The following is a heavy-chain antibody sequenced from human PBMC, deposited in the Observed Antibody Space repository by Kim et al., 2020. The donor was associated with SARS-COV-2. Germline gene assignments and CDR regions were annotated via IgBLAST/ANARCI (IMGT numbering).Heavy chain of an antibody. V-gene: IGHV4-31*03. CDR3: ARVGYGGKHRGTLDY. CDR1: GGSMRSTAYY. CDR2: IYYSGST. Sequence: SETLSLTCTVSGGSMRSTAYYWDWIRQHPGKDLDWIGFIYYSGSTYYNPTVKCRVTISVDTSKNQYALTLNSVTAADTAVYYCARVGYGGKHRGTLDYWGPGTLVTVSS. D-gene: IGHD4-17*01. J-gene: IGHJ4*02.